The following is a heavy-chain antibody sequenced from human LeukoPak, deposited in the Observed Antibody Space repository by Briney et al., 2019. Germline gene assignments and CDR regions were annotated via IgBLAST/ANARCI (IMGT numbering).Heavy chain of an antibody. D-gene: IGHD1-26*01. V-gene: IGHV3-23*01. Sequence: GGSLRLSCAASGFTFSNFGISWVRQAPGKGLEWVSAISGSGSSTFYPDSVKGRFTISRDNSKNTLYLQMNSLRAEDTAVYYCAKAPGLVSGSSFDYWGQGTLVTVSS. CDR3: AKAPGLVSGSSFDY. CDR2: ISGSGSST. CDR1: GFTFSNFG. J-gene: IGHJ4*02.